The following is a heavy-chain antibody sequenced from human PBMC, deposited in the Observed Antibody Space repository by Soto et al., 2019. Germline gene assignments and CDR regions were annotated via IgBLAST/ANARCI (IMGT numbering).Heavy chain of an antibody. J-gene: IGHJ4*02. CDR3: ATYGYGPTDF. D-gene: IGHD5-18*01. CDR1: GFTFSNYW. V-gene: IGHV3-74*01. CDR2: IESDGSKI. Sequence: EVQLVESGGGLVQPGGSLRLSCAASGFTFSNYWMHWVRQAPGKGLVWVSLIESDGSKICYADSVKGRFTISRDNAKNTLYLQMSSLRVEDTAVYYCATYGYGPTDFWGQGTLVTVSS.